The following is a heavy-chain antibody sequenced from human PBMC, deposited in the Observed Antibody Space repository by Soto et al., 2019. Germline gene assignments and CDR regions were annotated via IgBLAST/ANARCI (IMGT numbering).Heavy chain of an antibody. CDR1: GFTFSSYA. Sequence: GGSLRLSCAASGFTFSSYAMHWVRLAPGQGLERVGVISYDGSNKYYADSVKGRFTISRDNSKNTLYLQMNSLRAEDTAVYYCARDHCGGDCYAFDYWGQGTLVTVSS. D-gene: IGHD2-21*02. V-gene: IGHV3-30-3*01. CDR3: ARDHCGGDCYAFDY. CDR2: ISYDGSNK. J-gene: IGHJ4*02.